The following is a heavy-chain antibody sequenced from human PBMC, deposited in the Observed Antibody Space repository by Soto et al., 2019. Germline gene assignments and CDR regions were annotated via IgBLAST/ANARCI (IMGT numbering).Heavy chain of an antibody. V-gene: IGHV3-33*01. Sequence: PGGSLRLSCAASGFTFSSYGMHWVRQAPGKGLEWVAVIWYDGSNKYYADSVKGRFTISRDNSKNTLYLQMNSLRAEDTAVYYCARDGYSGYDYYYYYMDVWGKGTTVTVSS. CDR2: IWYDGSNK. J-gene: IGHJ6*03. D-gene: IGHD5-12*01. CDR3: ARDGYSGYDYYYYYMDV. CDR1: GFTFSSYG.